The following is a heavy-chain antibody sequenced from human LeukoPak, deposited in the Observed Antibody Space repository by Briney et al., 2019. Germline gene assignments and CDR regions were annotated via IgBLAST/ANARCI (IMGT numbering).Heavy chain of an antibody. V-gene: IGHV3-23*01. J-gene: IGHJ4*02. D-gene: IGHD3-10*01. CDR1: GFTFSSYA. CDR2: ISGSGGST. CDR3: AKCNYGFSDPNFDY. Sequence: GGSLRLSCAASGFTFSSYAMSWVRQAPGKGLEWVSAISGSGGSTYYADSVKGRVTISRDNSKNMLYLQMNSLRAEDTAVYYCAKCNYGFSDPNFDYWGQGTLVTVSS.